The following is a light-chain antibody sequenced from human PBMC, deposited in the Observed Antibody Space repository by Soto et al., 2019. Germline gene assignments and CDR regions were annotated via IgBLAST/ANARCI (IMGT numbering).Light chain of an antibody. CDR2: EVI. CDR1: SSDVGGYNY. V-gene: IGLV2-8*01. CDR3: SSYAGSDTERV. Sequence: QSALTQPPSASGSPGQSVTISCTGTSSDVGGYNYVSWYQQHPGKVPKLMIYEVIKRPSGVPDRFSGSKSGNTASLTVSGLQAADEADYYCSSYAGSDTERVFCGGTKLTVL. J-gene: IGLJ2*01.